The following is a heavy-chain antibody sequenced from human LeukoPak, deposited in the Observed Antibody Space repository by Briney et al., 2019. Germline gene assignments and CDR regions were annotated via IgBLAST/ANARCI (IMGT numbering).Heavy chain of an antibody. CDR1: GGSISSYY. V-gene: IGHV4-4*07. CDR3: ARDSGTTGEVKFDP. D-gene: IGHD3-10*01. Sequence: PSQTLSLTCTVSGGSISSYYWSWIRQPAGTALEWIGRIYTSGTITYNPSLKSRVTMSVDTSKNQFSLKLSSVTAADTAVYYCARDSGTTGEVKFDPWGQGTLVTVSS. CDR2: IYTSGTI. J-gene: IGHJ5*02.